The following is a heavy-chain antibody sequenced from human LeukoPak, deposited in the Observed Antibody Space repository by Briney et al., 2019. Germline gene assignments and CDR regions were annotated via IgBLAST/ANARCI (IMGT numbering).Heavy chain of an antibody. CDR3: ANQVLTGSNGRGWFDP. J-gene: IGHJ5*02. CDR2: VYYSGST. D-gene: IGHD1-14*01. Sequence: SETLSLTCTVSGDSISSGSFYWGWIRQPPGKGLEWIGTVYYSGSTYYKPSLKSRVIMSVDTSKNQFSLRLSSVTAADTAVYYCANQVLTGSNGRGWFDPLGPGNPGHRLL. V-gene: IGHV4-39*01. CDR1: GDSISSGSFY.